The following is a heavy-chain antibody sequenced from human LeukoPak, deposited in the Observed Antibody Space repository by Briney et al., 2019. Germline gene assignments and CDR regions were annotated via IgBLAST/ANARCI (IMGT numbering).Heavy chain of an antibody. V-gene: IGHV3-53*01. CDR1: GFTVSSNY. D-gene: IGHD6-19*01. Sequence: GGSLRLSCAVSGFTVSSNYMSWVRQAPGKGLVWVLAISGSGGSTYYADSVKGRFTISRDNAKNSLYLQMNSLRAEDTAVYYCARGRSGWYHNFDYWGQGTLVTVSS. CDR2: ISGSGGST. J-gene: IGHJ4*02. CDR3: ARGRSGWYHNFDY.